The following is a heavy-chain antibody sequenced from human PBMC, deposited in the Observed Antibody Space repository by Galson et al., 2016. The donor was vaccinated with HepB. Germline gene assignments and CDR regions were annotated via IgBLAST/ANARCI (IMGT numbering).Heavy chain of an antibody. CDR2: INPDSGGT. CDR1: GYTFTGYY. CDR3: ARDEGACTWTYFDP. J-gene: IGHJ5*02. V-gene: IGHV1-2*02. D-gene: IGHD3-16*01. Sequence: SVKVSCKASGYTFTGYYMHWVRQAPGQGLEWMGWINPDSGGTYYAPKFQGRVTMTRDTSISAAYMELSRLKSDDTAVYYCARDEGACTWTYFDPWGQGTLVTVSA.